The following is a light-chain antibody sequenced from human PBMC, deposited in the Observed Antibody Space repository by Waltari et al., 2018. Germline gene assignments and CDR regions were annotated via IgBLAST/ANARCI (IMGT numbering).Light chain of an antibody. V-gene: IGLV2-11*01. J-gene: IGLJ1*01. CDR2: DVT. CDR1: SPDIGFYNY. CDR3: CSYAGSYTGV. Sequence: QSALTQPRSVSGSPGQAVTIPRPGTSPDIGFYNYVSWYQQHPGKAPKLMIYDVTKRPSGVPDRFSGSKSGNTASLTISGLQAEDEADYYCCSYAGSYTGVFGTGTKVTVL.